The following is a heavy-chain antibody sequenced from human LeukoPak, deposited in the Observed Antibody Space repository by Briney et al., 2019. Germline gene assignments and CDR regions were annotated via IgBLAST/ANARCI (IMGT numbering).Heavy chain of an antibody. CDR1: GYTFTNHG. V-gene: IGHV1-18*04. D-gene: IGHD2-15*01. CDR2: NSAFNGNT. Sequence: GASVKVSCKASGYTFTNHGISWVRQAPGQGLEWMGWNSAFNGNTKYGQKFQGRVTMTTDTSTSTAYMDLRSLTSGDTAVYYCARERRDCSGGTCYAGDFDYWGQGTLVTVSS. CDR3: ARERRDCSGGTCYAGDFDY. J-gene: IGHJ4*02.